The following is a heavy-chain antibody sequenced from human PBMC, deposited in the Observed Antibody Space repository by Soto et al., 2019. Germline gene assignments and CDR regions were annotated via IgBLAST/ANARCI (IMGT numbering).Heavy chain of an antibody. V-gene: IGHV1-2*02. D-gene: IGHD3-10*01. Sequence: ASVKVSCKASGYTFTGYYMHWVRQAPGQGLEWMGWINPNSGGTNYAQKFQGRVTMTRDTSISTAYMELSRLRSDDTAVYYCARDGESETDGSYYSGMEVSGQGTAVTVSS. CDR2: INPNSGGT. CDR1: GYTFTGYY. CDR3: ARDGESETDGSYYSGMEV. J-gene: IGHJ6*02.